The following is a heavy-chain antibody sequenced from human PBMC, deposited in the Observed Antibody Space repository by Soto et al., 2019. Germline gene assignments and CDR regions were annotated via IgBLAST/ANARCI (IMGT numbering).Heavy chain of an antibody. Sequence: PGGSLRLSCAASVFTFSIYSMNWVRQAPGKGLECISYISTSSTTMYYADSVKGRFTISRDNSKNSLYLQMNSLRDEDTAVYYCARDPIAEAGTFYFEYWGQGTPVTVSS. J-gene: IGHJ4*02. D-gene: IGHD6-13*01. CDR2: ISTSSTTM. CDR3: ARDPIAEAGTFYFEY. CDR1: VFTFSIYS. V-gene: IGHV3-48*02.